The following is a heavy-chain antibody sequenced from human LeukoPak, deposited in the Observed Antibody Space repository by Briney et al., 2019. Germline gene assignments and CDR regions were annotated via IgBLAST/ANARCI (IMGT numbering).Heavy chain of an antibody. CDR3: ARLLVATPGVDP. CDR1: GFTFSSYE. Sequence: GGSLRLSCAASGFTFSSYEMHGVRQAPGEGLEWIADISSSGTTIYYADSVKGRFTISRDNAKNSLYLQMNSLRAEDTAVYYCARLLVATPGVDPWGQGTLVTVSS. CDR2: ISSSGTTI. V-gene: IGHV3-48*03. J-gene: IGHJ5*02. D-gene: IGHD5-12*01.